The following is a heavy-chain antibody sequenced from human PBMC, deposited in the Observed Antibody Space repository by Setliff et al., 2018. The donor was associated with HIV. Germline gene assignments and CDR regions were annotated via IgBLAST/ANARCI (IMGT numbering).Heavy chain of an antibody. J-gene: IGHJ5*02. D-gene: IGHD4-4*01. Sequence: SETLSLTCTVSSGSVSRSNYYWGWIRQTPGKGLEWIGSIYWSGLTFYDPSLKSRVTISVDTSKNQFSLRLNPVTAADTAVYYCARHPDYSEGWFDPWGQGTLVTVSS. CDR1: SGSVSRSNYY. CDR2: IYWSGLT. CDR3: ARHPDYSEGWFDP. V-gene: IGHV4-39*01.